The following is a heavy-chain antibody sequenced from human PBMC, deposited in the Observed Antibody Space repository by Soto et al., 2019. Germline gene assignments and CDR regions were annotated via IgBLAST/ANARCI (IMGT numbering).Heavy chain of an antibody. D-gene: IGHD3-3*01. Sequence: PGGSLRLSCAASGFTFSSYAMSWVRQAPGKGLEWVSAISGSGGSTYYADSVKGRFTISRDNSKNTLYLQMNSLRAEDTAVYYCAKEAYYDFWSGYLYFDYWGQGTLVTVSS. CDR1: GFTFSSYA. J-gene: IGHJ4*02. V-gene: IGHV3-23*01. CDR3: AKEAYYDFWSGYLYFDY. CDR2: ISGSGGST.